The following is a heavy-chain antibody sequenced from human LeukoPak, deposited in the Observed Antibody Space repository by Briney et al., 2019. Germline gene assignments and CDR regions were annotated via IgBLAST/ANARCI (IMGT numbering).Heavy chain of an antibody. CDR3: ARVYSSGWDPEYYFDY. V-gene: IGHV4-38-2*02. CDR1: GYSITTGYY. CDR2: IYHSGST. J-gene: IGHJ4*02. D-gene: IGHD6-19*01. Sequence: SETLSLTCTVSGYSITTGYYWGWIRQPPGKGLEWIGSIYHSGSTYYNPSLKSRVTISVDTSKNQFSLKLSSMTAADTAVYYCARVYSSGWDPEYYFDYWGQGTLVTVSS.